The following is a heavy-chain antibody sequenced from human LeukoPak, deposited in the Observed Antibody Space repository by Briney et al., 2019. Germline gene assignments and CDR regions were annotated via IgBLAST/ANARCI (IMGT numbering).Heavy chain of an antibody. CDR2: ISGSGGST. D-gene: IGHD3-22*01. CDR1: GFTFSSYG. Sequence: GGSLRLSCAASGFTFSSYGMSWVRQAPGKGLEWVSAISGSGGSTYYADSVKGRFTISRDNSKNTLYLQMNSLRAEDTAVYYCAKAGDYYDSSGYSTYYYYMDVWGKGTTVTISS. J-gene: IGHJ6*03. V-gene: IGHV3-23*01. CDR3: AKAGDYYDSSGYSTYYYYMDV.